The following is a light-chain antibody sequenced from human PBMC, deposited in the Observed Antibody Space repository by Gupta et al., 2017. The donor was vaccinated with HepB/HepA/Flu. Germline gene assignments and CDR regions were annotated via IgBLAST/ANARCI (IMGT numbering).Light chain of an antibody. V-gene: IGLV2-14*01. J-gene: IGLJ2*01. Sequence: SALTPPASVSAAPGQALTLSCTGTSSDVGGYNYVSWYQQHPGKAPKLMIYEVSNRPSGVSNRFSGSKSGNTASLTISGLQAEDEADYYCSSYTSSSTLVVFGGGTKLTVL. CDR1: SSDVGGYNY. CDR3: SSYTSSSTLVV. CDR2: EVS.